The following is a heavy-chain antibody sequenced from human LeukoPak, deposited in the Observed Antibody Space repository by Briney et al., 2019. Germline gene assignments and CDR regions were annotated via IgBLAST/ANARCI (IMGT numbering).Heavy chain of an antibody. Sequence: GGSLRLSCAASGFTVSSNYMSWVRQAPGKGLEWVSVIYSGGSTYYADSVKGRFTISRGNSKNTLYLQMNSLRAEDTAVYYCARERITMIVANYGMDVWGQGTTVTVSS. D-gene: IGHD3-22*01. CDR2: IYSGGST. V-gene: IGHV3-66*01. CDR1: GFTVSSNY. CDR3: ARERITMIVANYGMDV. J-gene: IGHJ6*02.